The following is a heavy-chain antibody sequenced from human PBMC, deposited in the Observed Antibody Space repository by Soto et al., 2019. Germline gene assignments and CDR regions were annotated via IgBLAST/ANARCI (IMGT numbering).Heavy chain of an antibody. CDR3: ASLPGSTTVRLDY. CDR1: GGSISSPSYY. CDR2: IYYSGNT. J-gene: IGHJ4*02. V-gene: IGHV4-39*01. D-gene: IGHD3-10*01. Sequence: QLQLQESGPGLVKPSENLSLTCSVSGGSISSPSYYWGWIRQPPGKGLEWIGSIYYSGNTYYNPSLKSRVSMVVDPSRNQFPLKVHSVTAADTAVYFCASLPGSTTVRLDYWGQGTMVTVSS.